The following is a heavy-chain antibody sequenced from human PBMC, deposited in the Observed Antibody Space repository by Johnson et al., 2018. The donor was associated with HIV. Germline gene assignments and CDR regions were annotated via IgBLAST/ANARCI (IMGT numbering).Heavy chain of an antibody. V-gene: IGHV3-30*04. J-gene: IGHJ3*02. Sequence: QVQLVESGGGVVQPGRSLRLSCAASGFTFSSYAMHWVRQAPGKGLAWVAVIAYDGSSTYSAESVKGRFTISRDHSKNTLYLQMNSLRAEDTAVYYCARDSPGAEWELRSGAFDIWGQGTMVTVSS. CDR2: IAYDGSST. D-gene: IGHD1-26*01. CDR1: GFTFSSYA. CDR3: ARDSPGAEWELRSGAFDI.